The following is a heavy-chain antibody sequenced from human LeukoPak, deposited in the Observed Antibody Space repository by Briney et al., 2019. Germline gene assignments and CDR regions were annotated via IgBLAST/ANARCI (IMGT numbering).Heavy chain of an antibody. Sequence: PSETLSLTCTVSGGSISNYYWSWFRQPPGKGLEWIGYIYYSGNTNYNPSLKSRLTISVDTSNNQFSLKLTSVTAADTAVYFCARLPGIAVSGKAVDYWGQGTLVTVSS. J-gene: IGHJ4*02. D-gene: IGHD6-19*01. CDR1: GGSISNYY. CDR2: IYYSGNT. V-gene: IGHV4-59*01. CDR3: ARLPGIAVSGKAVDY.